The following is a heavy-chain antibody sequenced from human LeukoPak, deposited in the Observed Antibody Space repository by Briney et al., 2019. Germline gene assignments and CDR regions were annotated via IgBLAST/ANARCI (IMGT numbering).Heavy chain of an antibody. J-gene: IGHJ6*03. CDR3: ARGFYYYHYMDV. CDR1: GASITRGNYY. Sequence: SETLSLTCTVSGASITRGNYYWSWIRQHPGEGLEWIGYIRYSVSSYHNTSLKSRLAMSLDTSRNQYSLDLSSVTAADTAVYHCARGFYYYHYMDVWGNGTTVTVSS. CDR2: IRYSVSS. V-gene: IGHV4-31*03.